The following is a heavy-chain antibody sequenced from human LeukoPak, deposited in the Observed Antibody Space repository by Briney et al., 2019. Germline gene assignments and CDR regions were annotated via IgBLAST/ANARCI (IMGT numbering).Heavy chain of an antibody. CDR3: AGGSGYLITS. D-gene: IGHD3-9*01. CDR1: GFSFRSYW. CDR2: IKQDGSEK. J-gene: IGHJ5*02. Sequence: GGSLRLSCAATGFSFRSYWMNWVRQAPGKGLEWLAIIKQDGSEKHYKGSVEGRFTISRDNAKNSLHLQMDSLRAEDTAVYYCAGGSGYLITSWGQGTLVTVSS. V-gene: IGHV3-7*01.